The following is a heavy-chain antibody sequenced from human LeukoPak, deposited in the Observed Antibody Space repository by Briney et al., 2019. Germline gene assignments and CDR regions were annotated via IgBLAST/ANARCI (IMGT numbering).Heavy chain of an antibody. J-gene: IGHJ4*02. CDR3: ARLLNWNQLDY. V-gene: IGHV3-11*01. CDR2: INASGSTI. CDR1: GFIFSDYY. Sequence: GGSLRLSCAASGFIFSDYYMSWIRQAPGKGLEWVSYINASGSTIYYADSVKGRFTISRDNTKNSLYLQMNSLRVEDTAVYYCARLLNWNQLDYWGQGTLVTVSS. D-gene: IGHD1-1*01.